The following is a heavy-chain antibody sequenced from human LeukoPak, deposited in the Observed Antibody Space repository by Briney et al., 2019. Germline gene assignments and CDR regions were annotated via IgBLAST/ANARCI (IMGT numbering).Heavy chain of an antibody. CDR1: GGSISSHY. V-gene: IGHV4-4*07. CDR3: ARGGGYGDYGYVDN. CDR2: IYTSGST. J-gene: IGHJ4*02. D-gene: IGHD4-17*01. Sequence: SETLSLTCTVSGGSISSHYWSWIRQPAGKGLEWIGRIYTSGSTNYNPSLKSRVTMSVGTSKNQFSLKLSSVTAADTAVYYCARGGGYGDYGYVDNWGQGTLVTVSS.